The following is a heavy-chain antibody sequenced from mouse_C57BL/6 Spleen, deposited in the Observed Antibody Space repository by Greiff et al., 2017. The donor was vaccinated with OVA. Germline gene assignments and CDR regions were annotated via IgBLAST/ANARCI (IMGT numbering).Heavy chain of an antibody. J-gene: IGHJ4*01. V-gene: IGHV3-1*01. Sequence: EVKLQESGPGMVKPSQSLSLTCTVTGYSITSGYDWHWIRHFPGNKLEWMGYISYSGSTNYNPSLKSRISITHDTSKNHFFLKLNSVTTEDTATYYCARGGYPSYAMDYWGQGTSVTVSS. D-gene: IGHD3-1*01. CDR1: GYSITSGYD. CDR3: ARGGYPSYAMDY. CDR2: ISYSGST.